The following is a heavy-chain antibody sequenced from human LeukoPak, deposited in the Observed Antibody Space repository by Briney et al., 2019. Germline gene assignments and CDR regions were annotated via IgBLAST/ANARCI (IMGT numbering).Heavy chain of an antibody. V-gene: IGHV3-33*01. CDR3: AIEREGFRDY. CDR1: GFTFSSYG. Sequence: PGGSLRLSCAASGFTFSSYGMHWVRQAPGKGLEWVAIIWYDGSNKFYGDSVKGRFTISRDNSKNTLYLEMNSLRAEDTAVYYCAIEREGFRDYWGQGTLVTVSS. J-gene: IGHJ4*02. CDR2: IWYDGSNK.